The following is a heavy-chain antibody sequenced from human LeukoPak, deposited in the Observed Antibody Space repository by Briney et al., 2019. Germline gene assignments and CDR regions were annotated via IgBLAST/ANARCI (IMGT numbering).Heavy chain of an antibody. CDR2: INPNSGGT. CDR3: ARVRDGYNDAYVI. V-gene: IGHV1-2*02. J-gene: IGHJ3*02. Sequence: ASVTVSCKASGYTFTGYYMHWMRQAPGQGLEWMGWINPNSGGTNYAQNFQGRVTMTRDTSTSTVYMELSSLRSEDTAIYYCARVRDGYNDAYVIWGQGTVVTVPS. CDR1: GYTFTGYY. D-gene: IGHD5-24*01.